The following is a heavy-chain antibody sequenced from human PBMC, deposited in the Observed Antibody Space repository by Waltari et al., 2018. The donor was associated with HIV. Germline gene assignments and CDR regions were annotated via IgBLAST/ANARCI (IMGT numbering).Heavy chain of an antibody. CDR2: LNSGGSSR. CDR3: ARASHYIEYSTFDGDYYFDV. V-gene: IGHV3-74*01. D-gene: IGHD4-4*01. CDR1: GFRVSNHW. J-gene: IGHJ4*02. Sequence: VQLVESGGGSIKTGGSLRLSCTASGFRVSNHWMDWDRQGPGKGLVWVARLNSGGSSRNYADAVKGRFVNSRDNARNTVYLQLNSLRVEHTAMYFCARASHYIEYSTFDGDYYFDVWGRGTRVAVSS.